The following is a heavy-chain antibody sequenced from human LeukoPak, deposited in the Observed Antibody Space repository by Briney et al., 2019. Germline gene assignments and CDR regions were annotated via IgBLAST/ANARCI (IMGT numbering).Heavy chain of an antibody. CDR2: IYYSGST. V-gene: IGHV4-59*12. D-gene: IGHD2-15*01. CDR3: ARDFCSGGSCPSSYYYYYGMDV. J-gene: IGHJ6*02. Sequence: SENLSLTCTVSGGSISSYYWSWIRQPPGKGLEWIGYIYYSGSTNYNPSLKSRVTISVDTSKNQFSLKLSSVTAADTAVYYCARDFCSGGSCPSSYYYYYGMDVWGQGTTVTVSS. CDR1: GGSISSYY.